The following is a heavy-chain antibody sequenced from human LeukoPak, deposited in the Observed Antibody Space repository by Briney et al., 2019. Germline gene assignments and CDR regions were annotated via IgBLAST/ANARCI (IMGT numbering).Heavy chain of an antibody. CDR2: IYSGGST. D-gene: IGHD3-10*01. Sequence: PGGSLRLSCAASGSTVSSNYMSWVRQAPGKGLEWVSVIYSGGSTYYADSVKGRFTISRDNSKNTLYLQMNSLRAEDTAVYYCARDPPGSGSMDYWGQGTLVTVSS. CDR3: ARDPPGSGSMDY. V-gene: IGHV3-66*01. CDR1: GSTVSSNY. J-gene: IGHJ4*02.